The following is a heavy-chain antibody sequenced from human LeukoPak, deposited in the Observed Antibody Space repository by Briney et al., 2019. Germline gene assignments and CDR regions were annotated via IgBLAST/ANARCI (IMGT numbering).Heavy chain of an antibody. Sequence: GGSLRLSCAASGFTFSSYEMNWVRQAPGKGLGWVSYISSSGSTIYYADSVKGRFTISRDNAKNSLYLQMNSLRAEDTAVYYCARDDTVIHFDYWGQGTLVTVSS. V-gene: IGHV3-48*03. D-gene: IGHD3-16*02. J-gene: IGHJ4*02. CDR3: ARDDTVIHFDY. CDR1: GFTFSSYE. CDR2: ISSSGSTI.